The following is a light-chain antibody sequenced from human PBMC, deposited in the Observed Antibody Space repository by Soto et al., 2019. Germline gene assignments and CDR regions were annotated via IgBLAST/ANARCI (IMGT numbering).Light chain of an antibody. J-gene: IGKJ5*01. CDR2: EAS. CDR3: QQRSNWPSIT. Sequence: EIVLTQSPATLSLSPGERATLSCRASQSVSSYLAWYQQKPGQAPRLLIYEASNRATAIPARFSGSGSGTDFTLTISSLEPEDFAVYYCQQRSNWPSITFGQGTRLEIK. CDR1: QSVSSY. V-gene: IGKV3-11*01.